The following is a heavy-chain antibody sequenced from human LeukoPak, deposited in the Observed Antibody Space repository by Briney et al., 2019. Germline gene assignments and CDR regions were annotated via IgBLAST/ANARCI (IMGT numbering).Heavy chain of an antibody. J-gene: IGHJ4*02. CDR1: GGTFSSYA. Sequence: SVKVSCKASGGTFSSYAISWVRQAPGQGLEWMGRIIPIFGIANYAQKFQGRVTITADRSTSTAYMELSSLRSEDTAVYYCASPREDTAMGQFDYWGQGTLVTVSS. V-gene: IGHV1-69*04. CDR2: IIPIFGIA. CDR3: ASPREDTAMGQFDY. D-gene: IGHD5-18*01.